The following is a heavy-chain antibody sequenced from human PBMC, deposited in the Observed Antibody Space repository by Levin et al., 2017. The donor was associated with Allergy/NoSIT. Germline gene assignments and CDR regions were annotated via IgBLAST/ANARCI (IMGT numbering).Heavy chain of an antibody. CDR1: GYTFTDYY. V-gene: IGHV1-2*02. CDR2: INPKNGVT. J-gene: IGHJ6*02. Sequence: GESLKISCEASGYTFTDYYIHWVRQAPGQGPEWMGWINPKNGVTKYAQKFQARVTMTRDTSSRTAYMDLSRLTSDDTDVYYCARDPTGFEHAIVSYGMDVWGQGTTVTVSS. CDR3: ARDPTGFEHAIVSYGMDV. D-gene: IGHD2-21*01.